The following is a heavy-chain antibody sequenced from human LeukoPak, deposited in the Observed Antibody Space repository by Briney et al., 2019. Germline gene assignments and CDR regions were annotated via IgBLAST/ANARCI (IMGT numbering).Heavy chain of an antibody. V-gene: IGHV3-53*01. CDR2: IYSGGST. D-gene: IGHD6-6*01. Sequence: GGSLRLSCAASGFTVSSNYMSWVRQAPGKGLDWVSVIYSGGSTYYADSVKGRFTISRDNSKNTLYLQMNSLRAEDTAVYYCARLSIAARPVAPGDYYMDVWGKGTTVTVSS. J-gene: IGHJ6*03. CDR3: ARLSIAARPVAPGDYYMDV. CDR1: GFTVSSNY.